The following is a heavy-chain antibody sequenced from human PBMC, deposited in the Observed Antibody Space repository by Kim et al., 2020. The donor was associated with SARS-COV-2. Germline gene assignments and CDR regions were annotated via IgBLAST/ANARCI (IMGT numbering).Heavy chain of an antibody. J-gene: IGHJ6*02. Sequence: SGPTLVNPTQTLTLTCTFSGFSLSTSGMCVSWIRQPPGKALEWLARIDWDDEKYYSTSLKTRLTISKDTSKNQVVLTMTNMDPVDTATYYCARIPPYYDSSGYYPGYYYGMGVWGRGTTVTVSS. CDR1: GFSLSTSGMC. V-gene: IGHV2-70*11. CDR3: ARIPPYYDSSGYYPGYYYGMGV. D-gene: IGHD3-22*01. CDR2: IDWDDEK.